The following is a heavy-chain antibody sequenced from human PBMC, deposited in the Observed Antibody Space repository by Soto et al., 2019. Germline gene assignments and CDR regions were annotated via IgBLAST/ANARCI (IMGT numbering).Heavy chain of an antibody. CDR2: TYYRSKWYI. CDR1: GDSVSSDSAA. CDR3: ARSRVFIAVAGMENYYYYYGMDV. Sequence: PSQTLSLTCAISGDSVSSDSAAWNWIRQSPSRGLEWLGRTYYRSKWYIEYAPSVKGRITINPDTSKNQLSLQLNSVTPEDTAVYYGARSRVFIAVAGMENYYYYYGMDVWGQGTTVTVSS. V-gene: IGHV6-1*01. D-gene: IGHD6-19*01. J-gene: IGHJ6*02.